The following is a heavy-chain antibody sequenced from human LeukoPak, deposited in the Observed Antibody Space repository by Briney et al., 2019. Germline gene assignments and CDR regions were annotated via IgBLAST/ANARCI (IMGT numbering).Heavy chain of an antibody. J-gene: IGHJ4*02. D-gene: IGHD6-13*01. CDR2: ISVSGYTT. CDR1: GFTFSSYG. V-gene: IGHV3-23*01. Sequence: GGSQRLSCAASGFTFSSYGMNWVRQAPGKGLEWVSVISVSGYTTYYAESVKGRFTISRDNSKNTLYLQMNSLRAEDTAVYYCAKSPGYSSSWYNYWGQGTLVTVSS. CDR3: AKSPGYSSSWYNY.